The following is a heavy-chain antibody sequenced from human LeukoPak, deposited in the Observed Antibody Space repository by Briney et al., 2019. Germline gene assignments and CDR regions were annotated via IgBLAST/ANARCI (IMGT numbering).Heavy chain of an antibody. J-gene: IGHJ6*03. CDR3: ARAMGASVYYYMDV. CDR1: GFTFSSYS. CDR2: ISRRSTPI. D-gene: IGHD1-26*01. V-gene: IGHV3-48*02. Sequence: GGSLRLSCAASGFTFSSYSMNWVRQAPGKGLEWISYISRRSTPIYYADSLKGRFTISRDNAKNSLYLQMNSPRDEDTAVYYCARAMGASVYYYMDVWGKGTTVTVSS.